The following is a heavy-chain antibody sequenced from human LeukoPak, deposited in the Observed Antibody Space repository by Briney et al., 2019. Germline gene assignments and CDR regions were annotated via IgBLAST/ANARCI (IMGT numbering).Heavy chain of an antibody. V-gene: IGHV3-7*03. Sequence: GGSLRLSCVASGFTSSSHYMSWVRQVPGKGLEWVANIKQDGSQKSYVDSVKGRFTISRDNAKNSLYLQMNSLRVEDTAIYYCARAAEFVADLDSWGQGTLVTVSS. CDR3: ARAAEFVADLDS. J-gene: IGHJ4*02. CDR1: GFTSSSHY. CDR2: IKQDGSQK. D-gene: IGHD2-15*01.